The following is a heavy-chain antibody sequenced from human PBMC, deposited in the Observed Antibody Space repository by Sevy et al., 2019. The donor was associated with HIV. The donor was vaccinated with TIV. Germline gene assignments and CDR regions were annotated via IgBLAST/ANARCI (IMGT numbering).Heavy chain of an antibody. Sequence: GGSLRLSCVASGFTFNKAWMSWVRQAPGKGLEWVGRIKSKTDGASRDLAAPVKGRIIISRDDSNNTLYLQISNLKIGDTDVYFCAAGVGASDFDYWGQGTLVTVSS. V-gene: IGHV3-15*01. J-gene: IGHJ4*02. CDR2: IKSKTDGASR. CDR1: GFTFNKAW. D-gene: IGHD1-26*01. CDR3: AAGVGASDFDY.